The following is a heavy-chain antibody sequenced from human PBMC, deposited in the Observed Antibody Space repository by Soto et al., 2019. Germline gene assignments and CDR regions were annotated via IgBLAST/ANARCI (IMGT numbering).Heavy chain of an antibody. CDR1: GFTFNSYN. J-gene: IGHJ4*02. CDR2: ISASGNTV. V-gene: IGHV3-48*02. CDR3: ASKLSGSGNYLFDY. Sequence: EVQLVESGGDLVQPRGSLRLSCAATGFTFNSYNMNWVRQPPGKGLEWVSYISASGNTVYYADSVEGRFTISRDNAKNSLYLQMNSLRDEDTAVYYCASKLSGSGNYLFDYWGQGALVTVSS. D-gene: IGHD3-10*01.